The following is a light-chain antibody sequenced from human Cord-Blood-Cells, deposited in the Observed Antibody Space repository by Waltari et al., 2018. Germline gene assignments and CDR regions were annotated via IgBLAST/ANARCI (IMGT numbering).Light chain of an antibody. Sequence: DIQMTQSPSSLSASVGDRVTITCRANQSISSYLNWYQQKPGKAPKLLIYAASRLQSGVPSRFSGSGSGKDFTLTISSLQPEDFATYYCQQSYSTPYSFGQGTKLEIK. J-gene: IGKJ2*03. CDR1: QSISSY. CDR2: AAS. V-gene: IGKV1-39*01. CDR3: QQSYSTPYS.